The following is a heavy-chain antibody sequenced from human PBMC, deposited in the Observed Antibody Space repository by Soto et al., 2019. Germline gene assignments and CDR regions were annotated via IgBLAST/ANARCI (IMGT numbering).Heavy chain of an antibody. CDR3: AKGQRGSSVGMDV. Sequence: QMRLVESGGGVVQPGRSLRLSCLVSGFTLGYYGTHWVRQAPGKGLEWVAHLSYDADYTAYADSVKGRFTISRDSSKITLFLQMDSLTTDDTAVYYCAKGQRGSSVGMDVWGQGTNVTVSS. CDR1: GFTLGYYG. J-gene: IGHJ6*02. CDR2: LSYDADYT. D-gene: IGHD3-22*01. V-gene: IGHV3-30*18.